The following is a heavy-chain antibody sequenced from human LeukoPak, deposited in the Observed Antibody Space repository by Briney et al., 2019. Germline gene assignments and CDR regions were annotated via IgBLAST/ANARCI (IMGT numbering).Heavy chain of an antibody. CDR2: IYYSGST. CDR1: GGSVSSGSYY. CDR3: ARFHCSSINCPFDY. V-gene: IGHV4-30-4*08. J-gene: IGHJ4*02. Sequence: SETLSLTCTVSGGSVSSGSYYWSWIRQPPGKGLEWIGYIYYSGSTYYNPSLKSRVTISVDTSKNQFSLKLSSMTAADTAVYYCARFHCSSINCPFDYWGQGTLVTVSS. D-gene: IGHD2-2*01.